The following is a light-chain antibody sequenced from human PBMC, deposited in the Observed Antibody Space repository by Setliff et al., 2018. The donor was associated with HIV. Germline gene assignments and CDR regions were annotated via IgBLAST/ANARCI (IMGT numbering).Light chain of an antibody. CDR3: SSYAITNTLP. Sequence: SVLTQPASVSGSPGQSITISCTGTSSDVGGYSHVSWYQQHPGKAPKLIIYEVRNRPSGVSNRFFGSKSGNTASLTISGLQAEDDADYYCSSYAITNTLPFGTGTKVTVL. CDR1: SSDVGGYSH. CDR2: EVR. J-gene: IGLJ1*01. V-gene: IGLV2-14*01.